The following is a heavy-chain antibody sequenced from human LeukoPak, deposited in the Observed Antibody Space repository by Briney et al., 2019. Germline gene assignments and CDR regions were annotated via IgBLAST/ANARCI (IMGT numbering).Heavy chain of an antibody. CDR1: GFTFGNYW. Sequence: GGSLRLSCAASGFTFGNYWMTWVRQAPGKGLEWVANIKQDGTEKYYVDSVKGRFTISRDNAENSLYLQMNSLRAEDTAVYYCTRDTGCPGGTCYSFYDYWGQGTLVTVSS. D-gene: IGHD2-15*01. CDR2: IKQDGTEK. J-gene: IGHJ4*02. V-gene: IGHV3-7*01. CDR3: TRDTGCPGGTCYSFYDY.